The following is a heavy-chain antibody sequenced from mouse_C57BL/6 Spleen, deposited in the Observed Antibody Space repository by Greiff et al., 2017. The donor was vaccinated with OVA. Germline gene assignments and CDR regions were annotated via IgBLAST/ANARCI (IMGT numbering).Heavy chain of an antibody. CDR1: GFTFSNYW. V-gene: IGHV6-3*01. CDR2: IRLKSDNYAT. J-gene: IGHJ4*01. D-gene: IGHD1-1*01. CDR3: TGGGSSDYYYAMDY. Sequence: EVHLVESGGGLVQPGGSMKLSCVASGFTFSNYWMNWVRQSPEKGLEWVAQIRLKSDNYATHYAESVKGRFTISRDDSQSSIYLQMNNLRAEDTAIYYCTGGGSSDYYYAMDYWGQGTSVTVSS.